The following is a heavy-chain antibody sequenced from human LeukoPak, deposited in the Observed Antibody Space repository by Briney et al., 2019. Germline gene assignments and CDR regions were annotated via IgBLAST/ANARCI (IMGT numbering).Heavy chain of an antibody. CDR3: AKDLTRYGSGSYYDY. J-gene: IGHJ4*02. CDR2: IYYSGST. CDR1: GGSISSYY. D-gene: IGHD3-10*01. V-gene: IGHV4-59*12. Sequence: SETLSLTCTVSGGSISSYYWSWIRQPPGKGLEWIGYIYYSGSTNYNPSLKSRVTISVDTSKNQFSLKLSSVTAADTAVYYCAKDLTRYGSGSYYDYWGQGTLVTVSS.